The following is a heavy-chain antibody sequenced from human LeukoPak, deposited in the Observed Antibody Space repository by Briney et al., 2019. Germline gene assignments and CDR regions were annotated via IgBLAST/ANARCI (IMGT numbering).Heavy chain of an antibody. J-gene: IGHJ4*02. D-gene: IGHD3-22*01. Sequence: GGSLRLSCAASGFTFNSYGMHWVRQAPGKGLEWVAVISYDGSNKYYADSVKGRFTISRDNSKNTLYLQMNSLRAEDTAVYYCATHYYDSSGYYSLDYWGQGTLVTVSS. CDR1: GFTFNSYG. CDR3: ATHYYDSSGYYSLDY. V-gene: IGHV3-30*03. CDR2: ISYDGSNK.